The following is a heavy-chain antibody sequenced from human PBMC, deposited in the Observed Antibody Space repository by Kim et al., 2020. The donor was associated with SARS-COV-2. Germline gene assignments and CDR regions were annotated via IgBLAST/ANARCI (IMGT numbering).Heavy chain of an antibody. V-gene: IGHV4-39*01. D-gene: IGHD6-19*01. J-gene: IGHJ3*02. CDR3: ARLLEYSSGWYGGAFYI. Sequence: LKSRVTISVDTSKNQFSLKLSSVTAADTAVYYCARLLEYSSGWYGGAFYIWGQGTMVTVSS.